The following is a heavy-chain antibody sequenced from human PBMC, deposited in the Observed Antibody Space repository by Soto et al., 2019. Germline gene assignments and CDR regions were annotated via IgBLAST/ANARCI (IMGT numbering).Heavy chain of an antibody. J-gene: IGHJ5*02. D-gene: IGHD2-21*02. V-gene: IGHV4-31*03. Sequence: QVQLQESGPGLVKPSQTLSLTCTVSGGSISSGGYYWSWIRQHPGKGLEWIWYVYSSGRTYYNPSLRSRVTIAVDTPKNQFSLKLSSVTAADTAVYYCSRGNNDGGNSNNWFDPWGQGTLVTVSS. CDR3: SRGNNDGGNSNNWFDP. CDR2: VYSSGRT. CDR1: GGSISSGGYY.